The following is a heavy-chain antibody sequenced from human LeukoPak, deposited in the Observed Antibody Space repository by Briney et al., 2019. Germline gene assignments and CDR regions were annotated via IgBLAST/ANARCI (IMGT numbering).Heavy chain of an antibody. J-gene: IGHJ4*02. Sequence: GGSLRFSCAASGFTFSDYYMSWIRQAPGKGLEWVSYISSSGSTIYHADSVKGRFTISRDNAKNSLYLQMNSLRAEDTAVYYCARSRGVGYNSFDYWGQGTLGTVSS. D-gene: IGHD5-24*01. CDR1: GFTFSDYY. V-gene: IGHV3-11*01. CDR3: ARSRGVGYNSFDY. CDR2: ISSSGSTI.